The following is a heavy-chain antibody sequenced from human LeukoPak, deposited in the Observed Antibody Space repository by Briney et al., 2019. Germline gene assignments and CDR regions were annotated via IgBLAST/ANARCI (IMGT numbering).Heavy chain of an antibody. CDR3: GGGSAVAGRP. Sequence: ASVKVSCKASGYTFTSYYMHWVRQAPGQGLEWMGIINPSGGSTSYAQKFQGRVTMTRDTSTSTVYMELSSLGSEDTAVYYCGGGSAVAGRPWGQGTLVSVSS. V-gene: IGHV1-46*01. J-gene: IGHJ5*02. CDR2: INPSGGST. D-gene: IGHD6-19*01. CDR1: GYTFTSYY.